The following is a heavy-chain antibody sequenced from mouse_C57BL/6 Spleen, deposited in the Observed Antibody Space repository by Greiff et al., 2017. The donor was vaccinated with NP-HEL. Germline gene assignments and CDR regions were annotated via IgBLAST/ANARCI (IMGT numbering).Heavy chain of an antibody. CDR3: ARVRNYSNYFDY. D-gene: IGHD2-5*01. J-gene: IGHJ2*01. Sequence: EVNLVESGGGLVKPGGSLKLSCAASGFTFSSYAMSWVRQTPEKRLEWVATISDGGSYTYYPDNVKGRFTISRDNAKNNLYLQMSHLKSEDTAMYYCARVRNYSNYFDYWGQGTTLTVSS. CDR1: GFTFSSYA. CDR2: ISDGGSYT. V-gene: IGHV5-4*03.